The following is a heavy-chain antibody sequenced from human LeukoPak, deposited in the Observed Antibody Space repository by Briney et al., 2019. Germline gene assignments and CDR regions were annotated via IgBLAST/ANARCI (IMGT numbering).Heavy chain of an antibody. D-gene: IGHD2-15*01. CDR2: ISGSGGST. CDR3: AKDRGRTWVQVAN. Sequence: SGGSLRLSASGTAFTVNSMHMVRHGQAPGKGLEWVSDISGSGGSTYYADSVKGRFTISRANSKNTLYLQMNSLRVEDTAVYDCAKDRGRTWVQVANWGQGTLVTVSS. CDR1: AFTVNSMH. V-gene: IGHV3-23*01. J-gene: IGHJ4*02.